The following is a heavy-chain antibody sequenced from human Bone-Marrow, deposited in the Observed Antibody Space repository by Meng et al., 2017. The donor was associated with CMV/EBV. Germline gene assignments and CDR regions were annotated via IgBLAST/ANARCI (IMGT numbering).Heavy chain of an antibody. J-gene: IGHJ4*02. CDR3: ARDRDYDFWSGYYF. V-gene: IGHV4-38-2*02. CDR2: IYHSGST. D-gene: IGHD3-3*01. Sequence: SETLSLTCTVSGYSISSGYYWGWIRQPPGKGLEWIGSIYHSGSTYYNPSLKSRVTISVDTSKNQFSLKLSSVTAADTAVYYCARDRDYDFWSGYYFWGQGTLVTVSS. CDR1: GYSISSGYY.